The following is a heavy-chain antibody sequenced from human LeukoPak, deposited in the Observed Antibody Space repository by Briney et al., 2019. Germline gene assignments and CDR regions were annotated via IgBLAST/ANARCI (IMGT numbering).Heavy chain of an antibody. CDR1: GFTFSNYN. CDR3: ARDDTGNSGHFDL. D-gene: IGHD1-1*01. V-gene: IGHV3-48*02. CDR2: ISSSSDTV. Sequence: PGGSLRLSCAACGFTFSNYNMNWVGQAPGKGLECVSYISSSSDTVFYPDSVKGRFTISRDNAKNSLYLQMYSLSDDDTVVYYCARDDTGNSGHFDLWGRGTLVTVSS. J-gene: IGHJ2*01.